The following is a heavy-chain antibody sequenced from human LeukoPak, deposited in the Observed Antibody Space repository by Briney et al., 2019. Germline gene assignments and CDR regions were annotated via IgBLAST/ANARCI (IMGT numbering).Heavy chain of an antibody. D-gene: IGHD3-22*01. Sequence: GGSLSLSCVVSGFTFSSYWMSWVRQAPGKGLEWVANIKYDGSEKYYVESVKGRFTISRDDPKKSLYLQMSSLRAEDTAVYYCARDRPWHYFDSSGYYYDHWGQGALVTVSS. CDR3: ARDRPWHYFDSSGYYYDH. V-gene: IGHV3-7*01. J-gene: IGHJ4*02. CDR1: GFTFSSYW. CDR2: IKYDGSEK.